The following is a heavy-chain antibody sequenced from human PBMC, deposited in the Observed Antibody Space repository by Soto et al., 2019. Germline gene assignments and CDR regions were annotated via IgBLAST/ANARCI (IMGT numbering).Heavy chain of an antibody. Sequence: HVQLVQSGAEVKKPGSSVNVSCTTSGGTFNTYPFSWVRQAPGHGLEWMGTIIPILNLATYAQEFQGRVTRSADKSTCTSKLELSSLESEYTSLYYCARTPRGVAVPPITLPSTFNYGGQGPRVPSAS. CDR3: ARTPRGVAVPPITLPSTFNY. CDR1: GGTFNTYP. J-gene: IGHJ4*02. CDR2: IIPILNLA. D-gene: IGHD3-10*01. V-gene: IGHV1-69*02.